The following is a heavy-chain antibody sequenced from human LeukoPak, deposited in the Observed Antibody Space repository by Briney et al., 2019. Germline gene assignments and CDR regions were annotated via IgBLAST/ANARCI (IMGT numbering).Heavy chain of an antibody. Sequence: GGSLRLSCAASGFTFSSYAMTWVRQAPGKGLEWVSGISGSGGSTYYADSVKGRFTISRDNAKNTLHLQMNSLRAEDTAVYYCAKDGRDIVVVVASRGPYNWFDPWGQGTLVTVSS. CDR1: GFTFSSYA. J-gene: IGHJ5*02. V-gene: IGHV3-23*01. CDR2: ISGSGGST. D-gene: IGHD2-15*01. CDR3: AKDGRDIVVVVASRGPYNWFDP.